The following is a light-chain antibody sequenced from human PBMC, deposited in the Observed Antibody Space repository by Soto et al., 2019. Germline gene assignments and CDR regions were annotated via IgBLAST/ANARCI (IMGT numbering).Light chain of an antibody. CDR1: SSDVGGYNF. V-gene: IGLV2-8*01. CDR2: EVT. CDR3: TSYASSTNFVL. Sequence: QSALTQPPSASGSPGQSVTMSCTGTSSDVGGYNFVSWYQQHPGKAPKLMIYEVTKRASGVPDRFSGSKSGNTASLTVSGLQAEDEAFYYCTSYASSTNFVLCGGGTKLTVL. J-gene: IGLJ2*01.